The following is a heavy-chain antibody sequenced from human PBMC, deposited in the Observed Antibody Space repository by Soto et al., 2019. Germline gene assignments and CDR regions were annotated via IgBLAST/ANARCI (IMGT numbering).Heavy chain of an antibody. Sequence: QVQLQESGPGLVKPSQTLSLTCTVSGGSISSGDYYWSWIRQPPGKGLERIGYIYYSGSTYYNPSLKRRVTIAVDTSKNQFSLKLSSVHAADAAVYYCAMIYCSGGSCYSPYCCGYCLDAFDIWCQCTMVTVSS. V-gene: IGHV4-30-4*01. CDR2: IYYSGST. CDR3: AMIYCSGGSCYSPYCCGYCLDAFDI. D-gene: IGHD2-15*01. CDR1: GGSISSGDYY. J-gene: IGHJ3*02.